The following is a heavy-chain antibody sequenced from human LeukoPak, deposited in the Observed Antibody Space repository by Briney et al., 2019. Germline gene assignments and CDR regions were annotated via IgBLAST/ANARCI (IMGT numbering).Heavy chain of an antibody. CDR2: INAGNGNT. V-gene: IGHV1-3*01. D-gene: IGHD3-10*01. CDR3: ARLPMVRGGIGDY. Sequence: APVKVSCKASGYTFTSYAMHWVRQAPGQRLEWMGWINAGNGNTKYSQKFQGGVTITRDTSASTAYMELSSLRSEDTAVYYCARLPMVRGGIGDYWGQGTLVTVSS. J-gene: IGHJ4*02. CDR1: GYTFTSYA.